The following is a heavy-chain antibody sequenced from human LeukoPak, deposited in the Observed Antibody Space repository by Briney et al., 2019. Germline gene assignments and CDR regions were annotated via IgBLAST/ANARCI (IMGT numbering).Heavy chain of an antibody. Sequence: GGSLRLSCAASGFTFNNYGMHWVRQAPGKGLEWVAVISFDGNSQYYADSVKGRFTISRDNSKNTLYLQMNSLRAEDTAVYYCAKDESAYYGSGSYSPFDYWGQGTLVTVSS. CDR2: ISFDGNSQ. J-gene: IGHJ4*02. CDR1: GFTFNNYG. CDR3: AKDESAYYGSGSYSPFDY. D-gene: IGHD3-10*01. V-gene: IGHV3-30*18.